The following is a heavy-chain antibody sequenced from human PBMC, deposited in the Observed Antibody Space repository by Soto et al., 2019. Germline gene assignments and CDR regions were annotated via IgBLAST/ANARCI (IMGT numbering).Heavy chain of an antibody. Sequence: QLHLQESGSGLVKPSQTLSLTCGVSGASISLVGYSWSWIRQPPGKGLEWIGYISPRGNTYYNTPLRSRVTISVDRYKNEFSLNLRSVTAADTAMYYCSRYDSSGDFDYWGQGTLVTVSS. J-gene: IGHJ4*02. V-gene: IGHV4-30-2*01. CDR1: GASISLVGYS. CDR2: ISPRGNT. CDR3: SRYDSSGDFDY. D-gene: IGHD3-22*01.